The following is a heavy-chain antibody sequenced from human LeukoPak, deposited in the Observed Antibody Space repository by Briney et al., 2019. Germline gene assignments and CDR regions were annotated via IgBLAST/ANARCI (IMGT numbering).Heavy chain of an antibody. J-gene: IGHJ4*02. CDR2: MSGSGDTT. Sequence: GGSLRLSCAASGFTFSSYAMSWVRQAPGKGLEWVSAMSGSGDTTYYTDSVKGRFTISRDNSKNTVYLQMTSLRAEDTAVYYCAKSVILTGLFDYWGQGTPVTVSS. CDR3: AKSVILTGLFDY. CDR1: GFTFSSYA. D-gene: IGHD3-9*01. V-gene: IGHV3-23*01.